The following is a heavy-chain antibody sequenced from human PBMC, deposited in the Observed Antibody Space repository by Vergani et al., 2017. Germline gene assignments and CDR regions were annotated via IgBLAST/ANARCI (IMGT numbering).Heavy chain of an antibody. D-gene: IGHD4-23*01. V-gene: IGHV3-21*01. CDR1: GFSFRSYS. CDR3: ARDGGGNGDFDY. Sequence: EVQLVESGGGLVKPGGSLRLSCAASGFSFRSYSMNWVRQAPGKGLEWVSSISSSSSYIYYADSVKGRFTISRANAKNSLYLQMNSLRAEDTAVYYCARDGGGNGDFDYWGQGTLVTVSS. J-gene: IGHJ4*02. CDR2: ISSSSSYI.